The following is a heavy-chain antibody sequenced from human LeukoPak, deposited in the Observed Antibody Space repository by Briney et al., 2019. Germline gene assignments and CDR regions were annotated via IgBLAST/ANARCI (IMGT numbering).Heavy chain of an antibody. J-gene: IGHJ4*02. CDR1: GFTFSNYG. CDR3: ARALDATITPRPGGANFDY. Sequence: GGSLRLSCAASGFTFSNYGMHWVRQPPGNGLEWVSVISNDGTNTYQADSVKGRFTISRDNFKNTLYLQINSLRTEDTAIYYCARALDATITPRPGGANFDYWGQGTLVTVSS. V-gene: IGHV3-30*19. CDR2: ISNDGTNT. D-gene: IGHD6-6*01.